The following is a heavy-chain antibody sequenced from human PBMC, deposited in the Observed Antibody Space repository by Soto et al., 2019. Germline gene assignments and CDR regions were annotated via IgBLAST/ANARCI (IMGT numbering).Heavy chain of an antibody. CDR2: IRSKANSYAT. V-gene: IGHV3-73*01. D-gene: IGHD2-15*01. J-gene: IGHJ6*02. Sequence: EVQLVESGGGLVQPGGSLKLSCAASGFTFSGSAMHWVRQASGKGLEWVGRIRSKANSYATAYAASVKGRFTISRDDSKNTAYLQMNSLKTEDTAVYYCTRGDVYCSGGSCYSAAQYYYYGMDVWGQGTTVTVSS. CDR3: TRGDVYCSGGSCYSAAQYYYYGMDV. CDR1: GFTFSGSA.